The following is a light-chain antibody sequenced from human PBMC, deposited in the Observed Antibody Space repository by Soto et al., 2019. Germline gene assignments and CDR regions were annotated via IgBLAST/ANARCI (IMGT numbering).Light chain of an antibody. CDR1: SSDVGGYDY. Sequence: QSALTQPASVSGSAGQSITISGTGTSSDVGGYDYVSWYQHHPGNAPKLTIYEVSNRPSGVSNRFSGSKSGNTASLTISGLQAEDEAEYYCSSYTSSSSLYVFGTGTKVTVL. V-gene: IGLV2-14*01. CDR3: SSYTSSSSLYV. CDR2: EVS. J-gene: IGLJ1*01.